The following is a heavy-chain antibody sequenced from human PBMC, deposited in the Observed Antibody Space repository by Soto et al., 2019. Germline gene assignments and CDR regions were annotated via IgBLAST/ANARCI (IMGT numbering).Heavy chain of an antibody. CDR1: GGTFSSYA. Sequence: ASVKVSCKASGGTFSSYAISWVRQAPGQGLEWMGGIIPIFGTANYAQKFQGRVTITADESTSTAYMELSGLRSEDTAVYYCASSLSTVTTSPYYYGMDVWGQGTTVTVSS. CDR3: ASSLSTVTTSPYYYGMDV. J-gene: IGHJ6*02. V-gene: IGHV1-69*13. CDR2: IIPIFGTA. D-gene: IGHD4-17*01.